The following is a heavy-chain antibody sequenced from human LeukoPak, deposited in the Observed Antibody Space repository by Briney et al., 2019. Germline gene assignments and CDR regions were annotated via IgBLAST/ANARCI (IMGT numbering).Heavy chain of an antibody. D-gene: IGHD6-13*01. CDR1: GYSISSGYY. Sequence: SETLSLTCAVSGYSISSGYYWGWIRQPPGKGLDWIGSFFHSGSTYYNPSLKSRVTISVDTSKHQYSLKLSSMTAADTAVYDCARHGKPGIAAAVNYWGQGTLVTVSS. CDR2: FFHSGST. CDR3: ARHGKPGIAAAVNY. J-gene: IGHJ4*02. V-gene: IGHV4-38-2*01.